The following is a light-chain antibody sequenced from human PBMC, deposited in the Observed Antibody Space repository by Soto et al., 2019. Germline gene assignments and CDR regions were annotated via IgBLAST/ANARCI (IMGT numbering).Light chain of an antibody. J-gene: IGKJ3*01. V-gene: IGKV1-39*01. CDR2: AAS. CDR3: QQSYSTPT. Sequence: DIQMTQSPSSLSASVGDRVTITCRASQSISSFLNWYQQKPGKAPKLLIYAASSLQSGVPSRFSGSGSGTDFTLTISSLQPEHFATYYCQQSYSTPTFGPGTKVDIK. CDR1: QSISSF.